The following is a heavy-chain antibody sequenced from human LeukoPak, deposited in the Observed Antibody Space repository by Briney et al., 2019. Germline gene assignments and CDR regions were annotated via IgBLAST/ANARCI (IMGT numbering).Heavy chain of an antibody. CDR2: INSDGSST. CDR3: ARGGYSGSYYTPRYYYIDV. CDR1: GFTFSDFD. J-gene: IGHJ6*03. Sequence: VGLGGCLSLSCAASGFTFSDFDMHWVRQAPGKGLVWVSRINSDGSSTSYADSVKGRFTISRDNAKNTLYLQMNSLRAEDTAVYYCARGGYSGSYYTPRYYYIDVWGKGTTVTVSS. D-gene: IGHD1-26*01. V-gene: IGHV3-74*01.